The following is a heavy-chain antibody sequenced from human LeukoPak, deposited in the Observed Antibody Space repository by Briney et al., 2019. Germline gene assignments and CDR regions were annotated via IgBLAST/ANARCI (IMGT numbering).Heavy chain of an antibody. V-gene: IGHV3-9*03. CDR1: GFPFDDYA. Sequence: GGSLRLSCAASGFPFDDYAMHCVRQAPGKGLECVAGISGNSGSIAYADSVKGRFTISRDNAKNSLYLQMNSLRAEDMALYYCAKGYCSSTSCSGDYWGQETLVTVS. D-gene: IGHD2-2*01. CDR3: AKGYCSSTSCSGDY. J-gene: IGHJ4*02. CDR2: ISGNSGSI.